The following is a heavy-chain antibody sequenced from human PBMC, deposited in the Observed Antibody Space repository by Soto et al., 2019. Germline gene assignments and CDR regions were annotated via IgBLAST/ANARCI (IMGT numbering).Heavy chain of an antibody. CDR3: ARVAMVREPEEFDP. V-gene: IGHV4-59*02. Sequence: SETLSLTCTVSRGYVNTFHWSWVRQPAGKGLEWIGYIYYSGSTNYNPSLKSRVTISVDTSKNQFSLKLSSVTAADTAVYYCARVAMVREPEEFDPWGQGTLVTSPQ. CDR2: IYYSGST. CDR1: RGYVNTFH. J-gene: IGHJ5*02. D-gene: IGHD3-10*01.